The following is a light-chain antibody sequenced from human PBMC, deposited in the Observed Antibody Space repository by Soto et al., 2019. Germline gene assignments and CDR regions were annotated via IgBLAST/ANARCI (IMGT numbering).Light chain of an antibody. CDR1: QSVSSSY. J-gene: IGKJ4*01. CDR2: GAS. CDR3: QHYNNWLGT. Sequence: EIVMTQSPATLSVSPGERATLSCRASQSVSSSYLAWYQQKPGQAPRLLIYGASSRATGIPARFSGSGSGTEFFLNISSLQSEDSAIYYCQHYNNWLGTFGGGTKVDIK. V-gene: IGKV3D-15*01.